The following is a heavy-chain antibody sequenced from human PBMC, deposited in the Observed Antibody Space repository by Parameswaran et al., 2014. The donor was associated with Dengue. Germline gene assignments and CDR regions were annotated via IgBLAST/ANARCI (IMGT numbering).Heavy chain of an antibody. V-gene: IGHV1-69*01. D-gene: IGHD2-2*01. CDR2: FFPILGST. Sequence: WVRQAPGQGLEWMGGFFPILGSTVYAQKFQGRVTITADESTRTSYMELSSLRSEDTAIYYCARDSRPCTSSTCSPWFYYGMDVWGQGTTVTVSS. J-gene: IGHJ6*02. CDR3: ARDSRPCTSSTCSPWFYYGMDV.